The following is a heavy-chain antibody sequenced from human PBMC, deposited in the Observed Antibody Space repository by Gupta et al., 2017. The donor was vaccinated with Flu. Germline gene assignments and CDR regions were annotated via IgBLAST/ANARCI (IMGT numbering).Heavy chain of an antibody. CDR3: ARDTGGYDFDGLDV. V-gene: IGHV3-64*07. D-gene: IGHD5-12*01. CDR2: ITSNGDNT. Sequence: QLVESGGGLVQPGGSLSLHCAASEIDFSRPAMHWVRQAPGKGLEFVSAITSNGDNTYYAESVRGRFTISRDNSKNTLYLHLGSLRADDMGVYYCARDTGGYDFDGLDVWGQGATVTVSS. J-gene: IGHJ6*02. CDR1: EIDFSRPA.